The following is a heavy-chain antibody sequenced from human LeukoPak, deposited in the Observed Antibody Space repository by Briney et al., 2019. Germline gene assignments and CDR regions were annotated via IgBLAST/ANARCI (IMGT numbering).Heavy chain of an antibody. CDR1: GFTVSSNY. CDR3: AKGDNNILTGYYNSFDS. CDR2: ISGSGIST. D-gene: IGHD3-9*01. Sequence: GSLRLSCAASGFTVSSNYMSWVRQAPGKGLEWVSTISGSGISTYFADSVKGRFTISRDNSRNTLFLQMDSLRAEDTALFYCAKGDNNILTGYYNSFDSWGQGTLVTVSS. V-gene: IGHV3-23*01. J-gene: IGHJ4*02.